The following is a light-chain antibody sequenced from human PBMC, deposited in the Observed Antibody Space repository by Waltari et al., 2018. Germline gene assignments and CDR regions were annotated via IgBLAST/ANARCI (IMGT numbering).Light chain of an antibody. CDR2: DAS. V-gene: IGKV4-1*01. CDR3: QHRSDWPA. J-gene: IGKJ5*01. CDR1: QSVLYSYNNKNY. Sequence: DIVMTQSPDSLAVSLGERATINRKSIQSVLYSYNNKNYLAWYQQKPGQAPRLLLYDASTRATGIPARFSGSGSGTDFTLTITSLEPEDFALYYCQHRSDWPAFGQGTRLEI.